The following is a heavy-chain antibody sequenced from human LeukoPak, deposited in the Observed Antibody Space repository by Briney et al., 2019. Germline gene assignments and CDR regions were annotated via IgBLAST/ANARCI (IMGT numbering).Heavy chain of an antibody. CDR2: IYYSGST. J-gene: IGHJ4*02. Sequence: SETLSLTCTVSGGSVSSGTYYWSWIRQPPGKGLEWIGYIYYSGSTNYNPSLKRRVTISVDTSKNQFSLKLSSVTAADTAVYYCARERPDSSGFYPMYFDYWGQGTLVTVSS. CDR3: ARERPDSSGFYPMYFDY. V-gene: IGHV4-61*01. CDR1: GGSVSSGTYY. D-gene: IGHD3-22*01.